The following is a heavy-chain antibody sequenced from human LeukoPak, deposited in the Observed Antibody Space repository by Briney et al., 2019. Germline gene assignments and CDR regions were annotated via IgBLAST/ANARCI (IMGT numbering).Heavy chain of an antibody. J-gene: IGHJ4*02. CDR1: GGSISSSSYY. V-gene: IGHV4-39*01. D-gene: IGHD2-2*02. CDR3: ATHIVVVPAAIEPFDY. CDR2: IYYSGST. Sequence: SGTLSLTCTVSGGSISSSSYYWGWIRQPPGTGLEWIGSIYYSGSTYYDPSLKSRVTISVDTSKNQFSLKLSSVTAADTAVYYCATHIVVVPAAIEPFDYWGQGTLVTVSS.